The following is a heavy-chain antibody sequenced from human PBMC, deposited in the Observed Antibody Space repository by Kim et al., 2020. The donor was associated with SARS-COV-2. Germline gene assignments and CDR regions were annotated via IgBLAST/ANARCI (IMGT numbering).Heavy chain of an antibody. CDR2: IRSKTNSYST. V-gene: IGHV3-73*01. Sequence: GGSLRLSCAASGFTFSGSAMHWVRQASGKGLEWVGRIRSKTNSYSTAYAASGKGRFTISRHDSENTAYLQMNSLKTEHTAVYCGTATHYVYSAYSAFGGQGTLVTVSS. CDR1: GFTFSGSA. J-gene: IGHJ4*02. CDR3: TATHYVYSAYSAF. D-gene: IGHD3-22*01.